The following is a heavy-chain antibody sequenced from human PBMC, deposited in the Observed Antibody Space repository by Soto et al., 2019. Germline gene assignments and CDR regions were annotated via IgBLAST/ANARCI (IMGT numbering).Heavy chain of an antibody. CDR1: GYTFTSYA. CDR2: ISAYNGNT. V-gene: IGHV1-18*01. J-gene: IGHJ4*02. CDR3: AREAPPEDY. Sequence: QVQLVQSGAEVKKPGASVKVSCKASGYTFTSYAISWVRQAPGQGLEWMGWISAYNGNTNYAQKLQGRVXXXXXXXXXXXXXXLRSLRXXXXXVYFCAREAPPEDYWGQGTLVTVSS.